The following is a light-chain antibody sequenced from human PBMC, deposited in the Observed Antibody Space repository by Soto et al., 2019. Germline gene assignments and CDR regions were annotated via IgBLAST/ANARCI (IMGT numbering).Light chain of an antibody. Sequence: DVVMTQSPLSLPVTLGQPASISCRSSQSLVHSDGNTYLNWFQQRPGQSPRRLIYKVSTRDSGVPDRFSGSGSGTDFTLRISSVEAEDVGVYYCMQGTHWPFTFGQGTKVEIK. J-gene: IGKJ2*01. CDR2: KVS. V-gene: IGKV2-30*02. CDR1: QSLVHSDGNTY. CDR3: MQGTHWPFT.